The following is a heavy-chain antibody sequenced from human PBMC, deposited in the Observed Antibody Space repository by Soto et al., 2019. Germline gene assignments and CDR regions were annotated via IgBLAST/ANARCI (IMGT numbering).Heavy chain of an antibody. CDR3: GRGRGPGPSGEY. CDR1: GNIFTDYY. D-gene: IGHD6-19*01. Sequence: QVQLVQSGAEVKKPGASVKVSCTASGNIFTDYYMHWVRQAPGQGLEWLGWINHKGGRTHCAQKFQGRVTMTWDTSSSTGYTNLSSLTSDDTPLYFCGRGRGPGPSGEYWGQGTQVTVSS. CDR2: INHKGGRT. V-gene: IGHV1-2*02. J-gene: IGHJ4*02.